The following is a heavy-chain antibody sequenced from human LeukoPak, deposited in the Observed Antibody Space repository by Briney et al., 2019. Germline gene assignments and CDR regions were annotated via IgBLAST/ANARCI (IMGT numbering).Heavy chain of an antibody. CDR3: AKGGRWDYYDSSH. CDR2: NSGRGGDT. D-gene: IGHD3-22*01. CDR1: GFTFNNYA. V-gene: IGHV3-23*01. J-gene: IGHJ3*01. Sequence: GGSVRLSCAASGFTFNNYAMTWVREAPGKGLEWVSGNSGRGGDTYYADSVKGRFTISRDNSKNTLYLQLNSLRADDTAVYYCAKGGRWDYYDSSHWGQGTVVTVSS.